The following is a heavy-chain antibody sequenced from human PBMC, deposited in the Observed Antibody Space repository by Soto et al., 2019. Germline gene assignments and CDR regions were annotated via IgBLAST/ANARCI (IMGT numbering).Heavy chain of an antibody. CDR3: ARSSRFLEWLLSPKWFDP. Sequence: TSETLSLSCAVYGGSFSGYYWSWIRQPPGKGLEWIGEINHSGSTNYNPSLKSRVTISVDTSKNQFSLKLSSVTAADTAVYYCARSSRFLEWLLSPKWFDPWGQGTLVTVSS. CDR2: INHSGST. D-gene: IGHD3-3*01. V-gene: IGHV4-34*01. CDR1: GGSFSGYY. J-gene: IGHJ5*02.